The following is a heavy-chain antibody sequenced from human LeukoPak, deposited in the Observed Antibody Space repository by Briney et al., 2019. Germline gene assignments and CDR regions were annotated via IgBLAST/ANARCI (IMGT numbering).Heavy chain of an antibody. J-gene: IGHJ4*02. CDR3: ARDPQRVDYYDSSGYFDY. Sequence: SGTLSLTCAVSGGSISSSNWWSWVRQPPGKGLEWIGEIYHSGSTNYNPSLKSRVTISVDKSKNQFSLKLSSVTAADTAVYYCARDPQRVDYYDSSGYFDYWGQGTLVTVSS. CDR1: GGSISSSNW. CDR2: IYHSGST. D-gene: IGHD3-22*01. V-gene: IGHV4-4*02.